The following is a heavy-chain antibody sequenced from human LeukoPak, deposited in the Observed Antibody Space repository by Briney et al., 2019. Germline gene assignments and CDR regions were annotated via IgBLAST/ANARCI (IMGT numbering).Heavy chain of an antibody. Sequence: GGSLRLSCAASGFIFSNYGMHWVRQAPGKGLEWVAVISHDGRTEFYADSVKGRFTISRDNAKNSLYLQMDSLRAEDTAVYYCARRLIAATGDVFDIWGQGAMVTVSS. CDR3: ARRLIAATGDVFDI. D-gene: IGHD6-13*01. J-gene: IGHJ3*02. CDR1: GFIFSNYG. CDR2: ISHDGRTE. V-gene: IGHV3-30*03.